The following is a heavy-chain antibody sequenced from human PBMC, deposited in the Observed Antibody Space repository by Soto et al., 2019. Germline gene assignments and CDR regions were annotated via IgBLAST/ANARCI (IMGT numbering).Heavy chain of an antibody. CDR3: ARDRVMRTFVGASEEWGIVS. J-gene: IGHJ4*02. D-gene: IGHD3-16*01. CDR2: IFYSGPT. CDR1: GDSITSGVHY. Sequence: QVQLQESGPGLVKPSQTLSLTCTVSGDSITSGVHYWSWIRQLPGKGLEWIGYIFYSGPTYCNPCLKSRFAISVITSKNQFAMKLSSVTAADTAVYYCARDRVMRTFVGASEEWGIVSWGSGTLVTVSS. V-gene: IGHV4-31*03.